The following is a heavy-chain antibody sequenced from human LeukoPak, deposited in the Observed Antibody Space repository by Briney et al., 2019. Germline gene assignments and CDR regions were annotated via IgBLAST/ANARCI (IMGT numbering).Heavy chain of an antibody. D-gene: IGHD6-13*01. CDR2: IYTSGST. CDR1: GGSISSYY. Sequence: PSETLSLTCTVSGGSISSYYWSWIRQPAGKGLEWIGRIYTSGSTNYNPSLKSRVTMSVDTSKNQFSLKLSSVTAADTAVYYCASTGIYNSSWYRRATTQPHAFDIWGQGTMVTVSS. V-gene: IGHV4-4*07. J-gene: IGHJ3*02. CDR3: ASTGIYNSSWYRRATTQPHAFDI.